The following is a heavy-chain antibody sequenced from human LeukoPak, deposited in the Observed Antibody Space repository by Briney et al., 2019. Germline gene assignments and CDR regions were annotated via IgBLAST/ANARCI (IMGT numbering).Heavy chain of an antibody. Sequence: PGGSLRLSCAASGFTVTTNYMTWVRQAPGKGLEWVSVIYSGGSTYYADSVKGRFTISRDNSKNTPYLQMNSLRAEDTAVYYCARDRGYYFDYWGQGTLVTVSS. CDR1: GFTVTTNY. V-gene: IGHV3-53*01. D-gene: IGHD3-22*01. J-gene: IGHJ4*02. CDR3: ARDRGYYFDY. CDR2: IYSGGST.